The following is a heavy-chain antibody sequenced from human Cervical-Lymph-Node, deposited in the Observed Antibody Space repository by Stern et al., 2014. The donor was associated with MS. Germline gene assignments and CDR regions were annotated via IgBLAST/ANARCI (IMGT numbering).Heavy chain of an antibody. V-gene: IGHV1-69*06. CDR3: ARALLRGGPSSTIDY. Sequence: VQPVASGAEVKEPGSSVKVSCKTSGDTFSSSVINWVRQAPGQGLEWMGVIIPFSGTANYAQKFQGRVTIIADKATNTAYMELSSLRSDDTAMYYCARALLRGGPSSTIDYWGQGTLVIVSS. CDR1: GDTFSSSV. J-gene: IGHJ4*02. CDR2: IIPFSGTA. D-gene: IGHD3-16*01.